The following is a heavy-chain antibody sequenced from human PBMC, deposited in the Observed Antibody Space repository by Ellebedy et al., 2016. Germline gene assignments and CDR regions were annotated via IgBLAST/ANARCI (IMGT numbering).Heavy chain of an antibody. Sequence: GGSLRLSCAASGFTFSSYALHWVRQAPAKGLEWVAVVSYDGSNKYYADSVKGRFAISRDNSKNTLYLQMNSLRAEDTAVYYCARDRNSSSWYGGFWGQGTLVTVSS. D-gene: IGHD6-13*01. CDR1: GFTFSSYA. J-gene: IGHJ4*02. V-gene: IGHV3-30*09. CDR2: VSYDGSNK. CDR3: ARDRNSSSWYGGF.